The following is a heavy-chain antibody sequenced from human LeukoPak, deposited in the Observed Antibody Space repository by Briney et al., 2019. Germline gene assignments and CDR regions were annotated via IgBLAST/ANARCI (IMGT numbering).Heavy chain of an antibody. CDR1: GYSISSGYY. V-gene: IGHV4-38-2*02. Sequence: SETLSLTCTVSGYSISSGYYWGWIRQPPGKGLEWIGSIYHSGSTYYNPSLKSRVTISVDTSKNQFSLKLSSVTAADTAVYYCARDAGKLYSSSSFDPWGQGTLVTVSS. D-gene: IGHD6-6*01. CDR3: ARDAGKLYSSSSFDP. CDR2: IYHSGST. J-gene: IGHJ5*02.